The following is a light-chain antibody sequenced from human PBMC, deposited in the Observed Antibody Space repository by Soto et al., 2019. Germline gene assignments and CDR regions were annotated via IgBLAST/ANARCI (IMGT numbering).Light chain of an antibody. J-gene: IGKJ2*01. CDR2: GAS. Sequence: DIQMTQSPYSLSASVGDRVTIACRTSQSINNFLNWYQQKPGNAPKLLIYGASTLHREVPSRFIGSESVTDFTLTITHVQPEDFATYFCQQSYHNPSTFGQGTTLEI. CDR1: QSINNF. CDR3: QQSYHNPST. V-gene: IGKV1-39*01.